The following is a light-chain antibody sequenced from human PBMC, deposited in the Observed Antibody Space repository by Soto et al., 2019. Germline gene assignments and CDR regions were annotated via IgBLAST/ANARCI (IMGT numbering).Light chain of an antibody. CDR3: SSYTSSSTPRV. Sequence: QSALTQPASVSGSPGQSITISCTGTSSDVGGYNYVSWYQQHPGKPPKLMIYDVSNRPSGVSNRFSGSKSGNTASLTISGLQAEDEADYYCSSYTSSSTPRVFGGGTKLTVL. J-gene: IGLJ2*01. CDR2: DVS. CDR1: SSDVGGYNY. V-gene: IGLV2-14*01.